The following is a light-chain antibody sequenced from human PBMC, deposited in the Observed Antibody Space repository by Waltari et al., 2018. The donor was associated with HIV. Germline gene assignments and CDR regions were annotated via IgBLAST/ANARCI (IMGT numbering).Light chain of an antibody. CDR3: QSYDSSLSGNVV. V-gene: IGLV1-40*01. Sequence: QSVLTQPPSVSGAPGQRVTISCTGSSSHIGAGYDVHWYQQLPGTAPKLLIYGNSNRPSGVPDQFSGSKSGTSASLAITGLQAEDEADYYCQSYDSSLSGNVVFGGGTKLTVL. CDR2: GNS. CDR1: SSHIGAGYD. J-gene: IGLJ2*01.